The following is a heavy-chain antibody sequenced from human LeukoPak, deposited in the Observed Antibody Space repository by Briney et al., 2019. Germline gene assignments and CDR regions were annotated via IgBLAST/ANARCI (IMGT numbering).Heavy chain of an antibody. J-gene: IGHJ4*02. CDR1: GFTFNNYA. V-gene: IGHV3-74*01. D-gene: IGHD6-19*01. CDR3: ATKQWLAPPPDS. Sequence: GGSLRLSCAASGFTFNNYAMGWVRQAPGKGLESVSRINTDGTVTTYADSVKGRFTVSRDNADNTMFLQMNSVRDEDTAVYYCATKQWLAPPPDSWGQGTPVTVSS. CDR2: INTDGTVT.